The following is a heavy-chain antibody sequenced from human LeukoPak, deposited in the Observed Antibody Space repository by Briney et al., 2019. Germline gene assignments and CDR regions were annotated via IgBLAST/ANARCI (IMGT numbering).Heavy chain of an antibody. CDR3: ATDLTGPEDY. CDR1: GFTFTNYA. CDR2: IGGSGASGDSI. J-gene: IGHJ4*02. V-gene: IGHV3-23*01. Sequence: GGSLRLSCAASGFTFTNYAMSWVRQAPGKGLEWVSVIGGSGASGDSIFYADSVKGRFTISRDTSKNTLYLQMNSLRADDTAVYYCATDLTGPEDYWGQGTLVTVSS.